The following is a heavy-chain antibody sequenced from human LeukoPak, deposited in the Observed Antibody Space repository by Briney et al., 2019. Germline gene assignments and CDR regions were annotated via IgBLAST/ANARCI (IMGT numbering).Heavy chain of an antibody. V-gene: IGHV7-4-1*02. CDR1: GYTFTSYA. D-gene: IGHD3-9*01. J-gene: IGHJ6*02. CDR3: ARISTEILTGYPFYYYYGMDV. CDR2: IHTNTGNP. Sequence: ASVNVSCKASGYTFTSYAMNWVRQAPGQGLAWMGWIHTNTGNPTYAQGFTGRFVFSLDTSVSTAYLQISSLKAEDTAVYYCARISTEILTGYPFYYYYGMDVWGQGTTVTVSS.